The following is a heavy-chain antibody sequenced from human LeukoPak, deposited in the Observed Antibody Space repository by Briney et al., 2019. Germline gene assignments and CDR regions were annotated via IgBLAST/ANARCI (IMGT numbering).Heavy chain of an antibody. Sequence: ASVKVSCKASGYTFTGYYMHWVRQAPGQGLEWMGWINPNSGGTNYAQKFQGRVTMTRDTSISTAYMELSRLRSDDTAVYYCARDQALLVDYDFWSGYYTFGYWGQGTLVTVSS. V-gene: IGHV1-2*02. D-gene: IGHD3-3*01. CDR3: ARDQALLVDYDFWSGYYTFGY. CDR2: INPNSGGT. CDR1: GYTFTGYY. J-gene: IGHJ4*02.